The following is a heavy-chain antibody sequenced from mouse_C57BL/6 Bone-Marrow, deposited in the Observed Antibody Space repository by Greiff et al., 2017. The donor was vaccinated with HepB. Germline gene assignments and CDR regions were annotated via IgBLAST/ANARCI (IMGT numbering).Heavy chain of an antibody. CDR3: ARRISNYVGFAY. D-gene: IGHD2-5*01. V-gene: IGHV5-6*01. CDR1: GFTFSSYG. Sequence: EVQVVESGGDLVKPGGSLKLSCAASGFTFSSYGMSWVRQTPDKRLEWVATISSGGSYTYYPDSVKGRFTISRDNAKNTLYLQMSSLKSEESAMYYCARRISNYVGFAYWGQGTLVTVSA. CDR2: ISSGGSYT. J-gene: IGHJ3*01.